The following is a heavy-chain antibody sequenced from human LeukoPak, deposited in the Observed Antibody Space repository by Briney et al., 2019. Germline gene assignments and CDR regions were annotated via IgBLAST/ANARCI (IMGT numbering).Heavy chain of an antibody. Sequence: SETLSLTCTVSGGSISSSSYYWGWIRQPPGKGLEWIGSIYYSGSTYHNPSLKSRVTISVDTSKNQFSLKLSSVTAADTAVYYCASFDFSTAAYSGWGQGTLVTVSS. CDR1: GGSISSSSYY. D-gene: IGHD6-13*01. V-gene: IGHV4-39*07. J-gene: IGHJ4*02. CDR3: ASFDFSTAAYSG. CDR2: IYYSGST.